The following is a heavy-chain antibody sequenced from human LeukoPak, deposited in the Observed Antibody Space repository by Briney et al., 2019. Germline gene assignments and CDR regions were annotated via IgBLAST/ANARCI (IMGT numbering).Heavy chain of an antibody. J-gene: IGHJ4*02. Sequence: GRSLRLSCAASGFTFDDYAMHWVRQAPGKGLEWVSGISWNSGSIGYADSVKGRFTISRDNAKNSLYLQMNSLRAEDTAVYYCAREDILTGYRSFDYWGQGTLVTVSS. CDR2: ISWNSGSI. CDR1: GFTFDDYA. D-gene: IGHD3-9*01. V-gene: IGHV3-9*01. CDR3: AREDILTGYRSFDY.